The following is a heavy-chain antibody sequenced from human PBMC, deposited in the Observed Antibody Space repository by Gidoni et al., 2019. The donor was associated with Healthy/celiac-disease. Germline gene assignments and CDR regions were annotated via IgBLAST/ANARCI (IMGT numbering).Heavy chain of an antibody. CDR1: GGSISSGSSY. J-gene: IGHJ6*02. Sequence: QVQLQESGPGLVKPSQTLSLTCTVPGGSISSGSSYRSWIRQPAGKGLEWIGRIYTSGSTNYNPSLKSRVTISVDTSKNQFSLKLSSVTAADTAVYYCARDFVPMYSSSWLPNQLYYYYYGMDVWGQGTTVTVSS. D-gene: IGHD6-13*01. CDR2: IYTSGST. V-gene: IGHV4-61*02. CDR3: ARDFVPMYSSSWLPNQLYYYYYGMDV.